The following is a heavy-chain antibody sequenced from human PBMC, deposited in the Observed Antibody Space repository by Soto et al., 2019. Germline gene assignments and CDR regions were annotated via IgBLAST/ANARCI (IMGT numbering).Heavy chain of an antibody. CDR3: ARSGGIVVVPAATYYYYGMDV. V-gene: IGHV5-51*01. CDR2: IYPGDSDT. D-gene: IGHD2-2*01. J-gene: IGHJ6*02. Sequence: GESLTLSCKGSGYSFTSYWIGWVRQMPGKGLEWMGIIYPGDSDTRYSPSFQGQVTISADKSISTAYLQWSSLKASDTAMYYCARSGGIVVVPAATYYYYGMDVRGQGTTVSLS. CDR1: GYSFTSYW.